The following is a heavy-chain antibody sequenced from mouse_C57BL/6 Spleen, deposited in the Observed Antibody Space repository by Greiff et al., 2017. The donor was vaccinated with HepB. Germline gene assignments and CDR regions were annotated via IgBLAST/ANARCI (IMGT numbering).Heavy chain of an antibody. CDR3: ARSYITTVVATPLDY. CDR2: ISSGSSTI. D-gene: IGHD1-1*01. CDR1: GFTFSDYG. Sequence: EVKLQESGGGLVKPGGSLKLSCAASGFTFSDYGMHWVRQAPEKGLEWVAYISSGSSTIYYADTVKGRFTISRDNAKNTLFLQMTSLRSEDTAMYYCARSYITTVVATPLDYWGQGTTLTVSS. V-gene: IGHV5-17*01. J-gene: IGHJ2*01.